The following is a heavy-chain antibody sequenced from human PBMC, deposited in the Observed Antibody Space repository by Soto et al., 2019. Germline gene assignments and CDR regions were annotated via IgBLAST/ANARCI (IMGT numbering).Heavy chain of an antibody. CDR3: ARQYFSGTSCYWYFDF. CDR2: INPATGST. CDR1: GYQFTGSY. V-gene: IGHV1-46*01. Sequence: QVRLVQSGADVQRPGASMNISCQASGYQFTGSYLHWVRRAPGHGLQWMGMINPATGSTTYAETFQERVTMTTDKSAGTVFLGLGRLTSDDTATYYCARQYFSGTSCYWYFDFWGQGTFVSVSS. D-gene: IGHD2-2*01. J-gene: IGHJ4*02.